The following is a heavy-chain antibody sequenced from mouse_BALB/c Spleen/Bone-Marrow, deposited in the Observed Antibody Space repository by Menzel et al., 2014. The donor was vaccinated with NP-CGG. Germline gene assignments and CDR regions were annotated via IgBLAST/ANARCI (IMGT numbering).Heavy chain of an antibody. CDR2: INTNTGEP. CDR3: ARGPLYYYAMDY. V-gene: IGHV9-3*02. J-gene: IGHJ4*01. D-gene: IGHD1-1*02. Sequence: VESGPELKKPGETVKTSCKASGYTFTNYGMNWVKQAPGKGLKWMGWINTNTGEPAYAEEFKGRFAFSLETSASTAYLQINNLKNEDTATYFRARGPLYYYAMDYWGQGTSVNVSS. CDR1: GYTFTNYG.